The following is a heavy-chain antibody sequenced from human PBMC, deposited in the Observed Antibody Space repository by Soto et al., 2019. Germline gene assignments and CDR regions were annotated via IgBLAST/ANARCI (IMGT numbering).Heavy chain of an antibody. J-gene: IGHJ6*02. D-gene: IGHD3-22*01. CDR1: GYTFTSYY. CDR3: ARDATYYYDSSGTPGLYYYGMDV. V-gene: IGHV1-46*01. CDR2: INPSGGST. Sequence: GASVKVSCKASGYTFTSYYIHWVRQAPGQGLEWMGIINPSGGSTSYAQKFQGRVTMTRDTSTSTVYMELSSLRSEDTAVYYCARDATYYYDSSGTPGLYYYGMDVWGQGTTVTVSS.